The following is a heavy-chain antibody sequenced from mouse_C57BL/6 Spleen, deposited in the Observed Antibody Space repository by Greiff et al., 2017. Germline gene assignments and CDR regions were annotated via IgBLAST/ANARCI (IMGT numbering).Heavy chain of an antibody. CDR3: AREGLRVYDLDTDYFDD. V-gene: IGHV1-55*01. D-gene: IGHD2-3*01. CDR1: GYTFTSYW. CDR2: IYPGSGST. J-gene: IGHJ2*01. Sequence: QVQLQQPGAELVKPGASVKMSCKASGYTFTSYWITWVKQRPGQGLEWIGDIYPGSGSTNYNEKFKSKATLTVDTSSSTAYMQLSSLTSEDSAVYYCAREGLRVYDLDTDYFDDWGQGTTLTVSS.